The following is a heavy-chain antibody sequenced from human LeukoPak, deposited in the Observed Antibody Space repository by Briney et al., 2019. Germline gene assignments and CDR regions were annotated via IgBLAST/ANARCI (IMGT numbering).Heavy chain of an antibody. CDR3: ARRSAVAGRFNDFDY. V-gene: IGHV5-51*01. CDR2: IFPIDSDA. D-gene: IGHD6-19*01. CDR1: GYSFTNYW. Sequence: GESLKISCKGSGYSFTNYWIGRVRQMPGKGLEWMGVIFPIDSDARYSPSFQGQVTISADKSGSTAYLQWSSLKASDTAMYYCARRSAVAGRFNDFDYWGQGTLVTVSS. J-gene: IGHJ4*02.